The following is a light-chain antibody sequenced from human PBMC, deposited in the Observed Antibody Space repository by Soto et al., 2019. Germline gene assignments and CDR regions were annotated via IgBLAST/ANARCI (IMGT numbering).Light chain of an antibody. CDR3: KQYDTSTYT. V-gene: IGKV3-20*01. CDR2: GAS. J-gene: IGKJ2*01. CDR1: QTVNSNY. Sequence: IVLTQSPGTLSLSPGVRATLSCRASQTVNSNYLAWYQHKPGQAPRLLIYGASNRATDIPDRFSSSGSGTDFTLTISRLEPEDFAVYYCKQYDTSTYTFGQGTNLEIK.